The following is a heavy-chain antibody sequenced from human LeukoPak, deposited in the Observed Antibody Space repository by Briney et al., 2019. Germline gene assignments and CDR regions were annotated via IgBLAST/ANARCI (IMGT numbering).Heavy chain of an antibody. J-gene: IGHJ4*02. Sequence: KPSETLSLTCSVSGDSISSSRYYWGWIRQSPGKGLEWIGSIYYSGTTYDNPSLKNRVTIFVDTSKNQFSLKLSSVTAADTAVYYCARHPSTVAGKTFDYWGQGTLVTVSS. CDR1: GDSISSSRYY. D-gene: IGHD6-19*01. V-gene: IGHV4-39*01. CDR3: ARHPSTVAGKTFDY. CDR2: IYYSGTT.